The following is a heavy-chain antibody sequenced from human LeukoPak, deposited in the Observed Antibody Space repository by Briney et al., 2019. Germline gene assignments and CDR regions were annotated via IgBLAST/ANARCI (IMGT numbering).Heavy chain of an antibody. Sequence: SETLSLTCTVSGGSISSYYWSWIRQPAGKGLEWIGRIYTSGSTNYNPSLKSRVTMSVDTSKNQFSLKLSSVTAADTAVYYCARERAVAGSWAGTGWFDPWGQGTLVTVSS. D-gene: IGHD6-19*01. J-gene: IGHJ5*02. CDR1: GGSISSYY. CDR2: IYTSGST. V-gene: IGHV4-4*07. CDR3: ARERAVAGSWAGTGWFDP.